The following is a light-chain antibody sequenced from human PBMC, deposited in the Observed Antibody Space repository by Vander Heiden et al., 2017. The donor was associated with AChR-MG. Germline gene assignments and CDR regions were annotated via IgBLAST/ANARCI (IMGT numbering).Light chain of an antibody. Sequence: IVLTQSTATLSLSPGERATLACRASKSVSSYLAWYQQKPGQAPRLLIYDASNSATGIPARFSGSGSGTDFTLTISSLEPEDFAVYYCQQRSNWRITFGQGTRLEIK. J-gene: IGKJ5*01. V-gene: IGKV3-11*01. CDR1: KSVSSY. CDR3: QQRSNWRIT. CDR2: DAS.